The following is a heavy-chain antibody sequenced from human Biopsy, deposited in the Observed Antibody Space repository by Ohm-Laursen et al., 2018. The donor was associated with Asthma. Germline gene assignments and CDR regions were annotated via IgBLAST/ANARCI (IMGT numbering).Heavy chain of an antibody. V-gene: IGHV2-5*02. D-gene: IGHD3-9*01. CDR3: ALSQDSGFDDHSPSWFDP. CDR1: GFSLRTPGVG. J-gene: IGHJ5*02. CDR2: LYWDDYN. Sequence: TQTLTLTRSFSGFSLRTPGVGVGWIRQSPGKALEGLALLYWDDYNLLRPSLKRRPTITKDPSKNQVVLTMTKMDPVDSGTYYCALSQDSGFDDHSPSWFDPWGQGTLVTVSS.